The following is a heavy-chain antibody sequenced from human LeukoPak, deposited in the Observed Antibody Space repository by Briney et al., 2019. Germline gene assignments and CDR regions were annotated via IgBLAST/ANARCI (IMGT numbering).Heavy chain of an antibody. CDR2: IKQDGSDR. CDR3: ARLYCGVGICYSYYMDV. V-gene: IGHV3-7*01. J-gene: IGHJ6*03. Sequence: GGSLRLSCAASGFTFSDYWMIWVRQTLGKGLQRVADIKQDGSDRFYVDSVKGRFTISGDNAKNSLYPQMNSLRAEDTAVYYCARLYCGVGICYSYYMDVWGKGTTVTVSS. CDR1: GFTFSDYW. D-gene: IGHD2-21*01.